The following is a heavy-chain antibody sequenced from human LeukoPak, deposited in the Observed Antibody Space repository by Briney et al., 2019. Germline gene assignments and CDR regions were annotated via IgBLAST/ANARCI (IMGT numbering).Heavy chain of an antibody. CDR2: VYYSGST. CDR1: DYSLSSGDY. Sequence: SETLSLTCAVSDYSLSSGDYWGWIRQPPGKGLEWIGIVYYSGSTHYSPSLKNRVTISVDTSKNQFSLKLRSVTAADTALYYCARNDSSVYFDYWGQGTLVTVSS. D-gene: IGHD3-22*01. CDR3: ARNDSSVYFDY. J-gene: IGHJ4*02. V-gene: IGHV4-38-2*01.